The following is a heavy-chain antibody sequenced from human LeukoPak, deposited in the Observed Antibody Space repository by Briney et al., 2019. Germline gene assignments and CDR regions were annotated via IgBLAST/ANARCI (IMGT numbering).Heavy chain of an antibody. D-gene: IGHD2-21*01. Sequence: GGSLRLSCAASGFTLNNAWMSWVRQAPGKGLEWLGRIKRETDGGTIDYAAPVKGRFTISRDDSKNTLYLQMNSLKTEDTAVYYCVTDLVIKGYFDYWGQGALVTVSS. CDR3: VTDLVIKGYFDY. V-gene: IGHV3-15*01. CDR1: GFTLNNAW. CDR2: IKRETDGGTI. J-gene: IGHJ4*02.